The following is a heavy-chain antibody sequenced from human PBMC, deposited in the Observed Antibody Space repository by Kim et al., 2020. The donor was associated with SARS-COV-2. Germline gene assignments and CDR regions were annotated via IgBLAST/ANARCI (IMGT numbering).Heavy chain of an antibody. J-gene: IGHJ6*02. CDR3: ARGGTPGVENKYFVMDV. Sequence: GGSLRLSCAASGFTFSAFGLSWVRQAPGKGPEWVSAISDGGGSGTNYADSVKGRFTISRDNSKNTLYLQMNSLSAEDTAVYYCARGGTPGVENKYFVMDVWGQGTTVAVSS. CDR1: GFTFSAFG. D-gene: IGHD2-8*01. CDR2: ISDGGGSGT. V-gene: IGHV3-23*01.